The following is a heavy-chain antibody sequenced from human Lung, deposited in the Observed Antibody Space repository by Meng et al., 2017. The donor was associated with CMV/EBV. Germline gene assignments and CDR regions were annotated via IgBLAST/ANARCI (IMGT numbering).Heavy chain of an antibody. Sequence: GSLRLSCAVYGGSFSGYDWSWIRQSPGKGLEWIGEINHRGSTNYNPSLKSRLTISVDTSKNQFSLKLNSVTAADTAVYYCARGSTSVTMIVVVITAASLAYASWGQGTLVTVSS. J-gene: IGHJ5*02. V-gene: IGHV4-34*01. CDR2: INHRGST. D-gene: IGHD3-22*01. CDR3: ARGSTSVTMIVVVITAASLAYAS. CDR1: GGSFSGYD.